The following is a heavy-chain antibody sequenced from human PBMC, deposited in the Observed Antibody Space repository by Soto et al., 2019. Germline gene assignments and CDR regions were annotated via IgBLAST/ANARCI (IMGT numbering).Heavy chain of an antibody. CDR2: ISGSGGST. J-gene: IGHJ5*02. D-gene: IGHD3-22*01. V-gene: IGHV3-23*01. Sequence: PGGSLRLSCAASGFTFSSYAMSWVRQAPGKGLEWVSAISGSGGSTYYADSVKGRFTISRDNSKNTLYLQMNSLRAEDTAVYYCAKVRNYYDSSGYSWFDPWGQGTLVTVSS. CDR3: AKVRNYYDSSGYSWFDP. CDR1: GFTFSSYA.